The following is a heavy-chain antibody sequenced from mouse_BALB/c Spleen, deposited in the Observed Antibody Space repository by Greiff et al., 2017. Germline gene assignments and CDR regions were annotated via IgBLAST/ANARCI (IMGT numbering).Heavy chain of an antibody. CDR2: ISSGGSYT. D-gene: IGHD2-4*01. V-gene: IGHV5-6*01. CDR3: ARGGDDYDAAWFAY. Sequence: EVQLVESGGDLVKPGGSLKLSCAASGFTFSSYGMSWVRQTPDKRLEWVATISSGGSYTYYPDSVKGRFTISRDNAKNTLYLEMSSLRSEDTAMYYCARGGDDYDAAWFAYWGQGTLVTVSA. J-gene: IGHJ3*01. CDR1: GFTFSSYG.